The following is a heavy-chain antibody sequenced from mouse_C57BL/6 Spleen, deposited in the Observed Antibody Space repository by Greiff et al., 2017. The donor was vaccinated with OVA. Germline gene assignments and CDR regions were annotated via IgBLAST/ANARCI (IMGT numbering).Heavy chain of an antibody. CDR3: AGGNTVVAAYWYFDD. CDR2: ISDGGSYT. D-gene: IGHD1-1*01. J-gene: IGHJ1*03. V-gene: IGHV5-4*03. CDR1: GFTFSSYA. Sequence: EVKLVESGGGLVKPGGSLKLSCAASGFTFSSYAMSWVRQTPEKRLEWVATISDGGSYTYYPDNVKGRFTISRDNATNNLYLQMRHLKSEDTAMYDCAGGNTVVAAYWYFDDWGTGTTVTVSA.